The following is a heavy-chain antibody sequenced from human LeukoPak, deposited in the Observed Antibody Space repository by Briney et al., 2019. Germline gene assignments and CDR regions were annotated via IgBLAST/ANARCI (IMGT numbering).Heavy chain of an antibody. J-gene: IGHJ4*02. Sequence: SLRLSCAASGFTFDDYAMHWVRPAPGKGLEWVSGISWNSGSIAYADSVKGRFTISRDNAKNSLYLQMNSLRAEDTAVYYCARENYVDDYFDYWGQGTLVTVSS. CDR1: GFTFDDYA. V-gene: IGHV3-9*01. D-gene: IGHD1-7*01. CDR2: ISWNSGSI. CDR3: ARENYVDDYFDY.